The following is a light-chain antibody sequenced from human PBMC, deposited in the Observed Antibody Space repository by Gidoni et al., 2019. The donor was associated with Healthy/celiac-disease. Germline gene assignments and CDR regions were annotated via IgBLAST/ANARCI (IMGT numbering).Light chain of an antibody. J-gene: IGKJ1*01. Sequence: DFQMTQSPSTLSASVGDRVTITCRASQSISSWLAWYQQQPGKAPKLLIYDASSLESGVPSRFSGSGSGTEFTLTISSLQPDDFATYYCQQGTFGQGTKVEIK. CDR3: QQGT. CDR2: DAS. V-gene: IGKV1-5*01. CDR1: QSISSW.